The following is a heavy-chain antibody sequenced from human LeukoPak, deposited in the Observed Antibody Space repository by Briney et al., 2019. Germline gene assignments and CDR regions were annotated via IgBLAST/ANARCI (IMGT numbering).Heavy chain of an antibody. CDR1: GSNFTTYW. J-gene: IGHJ3*01. CDR3: VRGSYGSASDV. CDR2: FYPDDSNT. Sequence: GGPLQISFKASGSNFTTYWIGWVRQIPGKGLEWMEIFYPDDSNTSYSPSFHDQVTFSAHKSSSTAYVQWSSLKASDTAIYYCVRGSYGSASDVWGQGTMVTVSS. D-gene: IGHD1-26*01. V-gene: IGHV5-51*01.